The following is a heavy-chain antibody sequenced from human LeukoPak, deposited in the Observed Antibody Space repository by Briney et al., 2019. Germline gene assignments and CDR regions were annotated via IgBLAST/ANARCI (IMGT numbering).Heavy chain of an antibody. CDR1: GGSISNYY. V-gene: IGHV4-4*09. CDR2: IYTSGST. CDR3: ARLDIVVVPAATHYYYYMDV. Sequence: SETLSLTCTVSGGSISNYYWSWIRQPPGKGLEWIGYIYTSGSTNYNPSLKSRVTISVDTSKNQFSLKLSSVTAADTAVYYCARLDIVVVPAATHYYYYMDVWGKGTTVTVSS. D-gene: IGHD2-2*03. J-gene: IGHJ6*03.